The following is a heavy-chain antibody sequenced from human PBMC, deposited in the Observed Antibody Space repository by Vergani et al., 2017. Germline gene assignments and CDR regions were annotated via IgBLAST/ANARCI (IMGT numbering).Heavy chain of an antibody. D-gene: IGHD3-9*01. CDR1: GFTFSDHY. V-gene: IGHV3-11*04. J-gene: IGHJ6*02. Sequence: QVQLVESGGGLVKPGGSLRLSCAASGFTFSDHYMSWVRQAPGTGLEWISYMSSGDSIYYADSVKGRFTVSRDNTKNTLYLQMNSLRAEYTAVYYCARETDTGSSLSYHSYAMDVWGQGTTVSVSS. CDR3: ARETDTGSSLSYHSYAMDV. CDR2: MSSGDSI.